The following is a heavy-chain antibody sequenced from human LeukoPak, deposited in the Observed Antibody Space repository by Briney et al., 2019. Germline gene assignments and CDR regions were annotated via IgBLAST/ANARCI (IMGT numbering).Heavy chain of an antibody. J-gene: IGHJ4*02. CDR3: ARGYGGTHYFDC. D-gene: IGHD2-15*01. Sequence: GGSLRLSCAASGFTFSNYWMHWVRQAPGKGLVWVSRIYTDGSITNYADSVKGRFTVSRDNSKNTLYLQMNSLRVEDTAVYSCARGYGGTHYFDCWGQGARVTVSS. CDR2: IYTDGSIT. CDR1: GFTFSNYW. V-gene: IGHV3-74*01.